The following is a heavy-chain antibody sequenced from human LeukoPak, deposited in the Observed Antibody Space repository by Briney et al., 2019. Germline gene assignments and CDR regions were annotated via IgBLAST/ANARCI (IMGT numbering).Heavy chain of an antibody. CDR3: AREVTSYFDY. J-gene: IGHJ4*02. CDR2: IWYDGSNK. D-gene: IGHD2-21*02. V-gene: IGHV3-33*01. CDR1: GFTFSSYG. Sequence: PGGSLRLSCAASGFTFSSYGMHWVRRAPGKGLEWVAVIWYDGSNKDYADTVKGRFTISRDNSKNTLYLQMNSLRAEDTAVYYCAREVTSYFDYWGQGTLVTVSS.